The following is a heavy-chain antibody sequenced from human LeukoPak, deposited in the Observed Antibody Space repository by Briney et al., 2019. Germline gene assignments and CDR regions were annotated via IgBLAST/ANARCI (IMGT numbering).Heavy chain of an antibody. Sequence: GASVKVSCKASGHTFTSYYMHWVRQAPGQGLEWMGIINPSGGSTSYAQKFQGRVTMTRDTSTSTVYMELSSLRSEDTAVYYCARDLWFGESSYGMDVWGKGTTVTVSS. CDR3: ARDLWFGESSYGMDV. D-gene: IGHD3-10*01. V-gene: IGHV1-46*01. CDR1: GHTFTSYY. J-gene: IGHJ6*04. CDR2: INPSGGST.